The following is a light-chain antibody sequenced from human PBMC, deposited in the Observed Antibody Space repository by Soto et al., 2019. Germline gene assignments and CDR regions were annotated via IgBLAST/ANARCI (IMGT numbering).Light chain of an antibody. Sequence: DIQMTQSPSTLSGSVGDRVTITCRASQTISSWLAWYQQKPGKAPKLLIYKASSLESGVPSRFSGSGSGTEFTLTISSMQPDDFATYYCQPYNSYWTFGQGTKVDI. J-gene: IGKJ1*01. CDR1: QTISSW. CDR3: QPYNSYWT. V-gene: IGKV1-5*03. CDR2: KAS.